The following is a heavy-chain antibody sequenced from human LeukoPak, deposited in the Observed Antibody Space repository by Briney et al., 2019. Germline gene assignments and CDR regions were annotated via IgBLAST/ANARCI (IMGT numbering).Heavy chain of an antibody. D-gene: IGHD2/OR15-2a*01. V-gene: IGHV3-30*18. CDR3: AKDLSGSFDY. Sequence: GRSLRLSCAASGFTFSSYGMHWVRQAPGKGLEWVAVISYDGSNKYYADSVKDRFTISRDNSKNTLYLQMNSLRAEDTAVYYCAKDLSGSFDYWGQGTLVTVSS. CDR1: GFTFSSYG. J-gene: IGHJ4*02. CDR2: ISYDGSNK.